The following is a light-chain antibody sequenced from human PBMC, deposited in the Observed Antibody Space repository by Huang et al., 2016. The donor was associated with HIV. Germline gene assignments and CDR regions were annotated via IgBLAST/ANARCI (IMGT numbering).Light chain of an antibody. V-gene: IGKV1-33*01. Sequence: DIQMTQSPSSLSASVGDRVTITCQASQDISNYLNWYQQKPGEVPKLLIYDATNLETGVPSRFSGSGSGTDFTFTISSLQPEDIATYYCQQYDNLPRTFGPGTKVDIK. CDR1: QDISNY. J-gene: IGKJ3*01. CDR2: DAT. CDR3: QQYDNLPRT.